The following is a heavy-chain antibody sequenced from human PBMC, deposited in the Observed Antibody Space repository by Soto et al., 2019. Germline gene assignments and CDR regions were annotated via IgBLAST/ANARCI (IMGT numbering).Heavy chain of an antibody. V-gene: IGHV4-31*03. CDR3: ARINSGYEGDHVDC. Sequence: QVQLQESGPGLVKPSQTLSLTCTVSGGSISSGGYYWSWIRQHPGKGLEWIGYIYYSGSTYYNPYLQIRVTISVDTSKNQFPLELSSVTAADQAVYYWARINSGYEGDHVDCWGQGTLVTVSS. CDR1: GGSISSGGYY. J-gene: IGHJ4*02. CDR2: IYYSGST. D-gene: IGHD5-12*01.